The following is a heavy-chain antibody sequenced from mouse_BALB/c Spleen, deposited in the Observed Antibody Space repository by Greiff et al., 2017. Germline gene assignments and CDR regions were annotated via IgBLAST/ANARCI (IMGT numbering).Heavy chain of an antibody. Sequence: QVQLQQSGPGLVQPSQSLSITCTVSGFSLTSYGVHWVRQSPGKGLEWLGVIWSGGSTDYNAAFISRLSISKDNSKSQVFFKMNSLQANDTAIYYCARKEGYAYYYAMDYWGQGTSVTVSS. CDR1: GFSLTSYG. D-gene: IGHD2-2*01. CDR2: IWSGGST. CDR3: ARKEGYAYYYAMDY. V-gene: IGHV2-2*02. J-gene: IGHJ4*01.